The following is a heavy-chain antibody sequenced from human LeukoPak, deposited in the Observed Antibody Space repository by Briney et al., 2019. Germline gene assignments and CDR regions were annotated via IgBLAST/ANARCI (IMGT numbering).Heavy chain of an antibody. Sequence: GGSLRLSCAASGFTFSSYAMSWVRQAPGKGLEWVSLISATATYYADSVKGRFTISRDISRNTLYLQMNSLRADDTAVYYCAKGQGSGRYPLDYWGQGTLVTVSS. V-gene: IGHV3-23*01. J-gene: IGHJ4*02. D-gene: IGHD3-16*02. CDR1: GFTFSSYA. CDR2: ISATAT. CDR3: AKGQGSGRYPLDY.